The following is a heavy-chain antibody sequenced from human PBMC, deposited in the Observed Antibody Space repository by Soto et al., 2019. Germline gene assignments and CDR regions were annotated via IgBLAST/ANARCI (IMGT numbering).Heavy chain of an antibody. CDR3: AAELYSGGRCCSFDI. CDR2: IIIGGVNP. Sequence: QMQVFQSGPKVKKPGPTVQGSYKTWELTFINSAVLWLRQVRGQRLKGMGWIIIGGVNPKYAQYFQDRLPITRDMSKSTAYMELTSLRSEDTAVYYCAAELYSGGRCCSFDIWGQGTMITVSS. CDR1: ELTFINSA. V-gene: IGHV1-58*01. D-gene: IGHD2-15*01. J-gene: IGHJ3*02.